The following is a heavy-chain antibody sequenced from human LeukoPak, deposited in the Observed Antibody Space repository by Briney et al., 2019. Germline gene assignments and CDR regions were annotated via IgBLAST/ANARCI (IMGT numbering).Heavy chain of an antibody. D-gene: IGHD6-25*01. V-gene: IGHV4-59*08. CDR3: ARRGTGAAFDY. J-gene: IGHJ4*02. CDR1: GGSISSYY. Sequence: PSETLSLTCTVSGGSISSYYWSWIRQPPGKGLEWIGYIYYSGSTNYNPSLKSRVTISVDTSKNQFSLKLSSVTAADTAVYYCARRGTGAAFDYWGQGTLATVSS. CDR2: IYYSGST.